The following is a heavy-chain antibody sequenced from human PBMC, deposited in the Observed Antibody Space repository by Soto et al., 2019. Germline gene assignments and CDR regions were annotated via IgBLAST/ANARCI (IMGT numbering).Heavy chain of an antibody. D-gene: IGHD1-26*01. J-gene: IGHJ4*02. CDR3: ARWSSGSYGGCDY. CDR2: INAGNGNT. Sequence: ASVKVSCKASGYTFTSYAMHWVRQAPGQRLEWMGWINAGNGNTKYSQKFQGRVTITRDTSASTAYMELSSLRSEDTAVYYCARWSSGSYGGCDYWGQGTLVTVSS. CDR1: GYTFTSYA. V-gene: IGHV1-3*01.